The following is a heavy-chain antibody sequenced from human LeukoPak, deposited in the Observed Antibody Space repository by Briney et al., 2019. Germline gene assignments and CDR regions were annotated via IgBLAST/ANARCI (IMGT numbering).Heavy chain of an antibody. CDR3: AIHIVLVTAIDGCDI. J-gene: IGHJ3*02. D-gene: IGHD2-21*02. CDR1: GFNLSDYY. CDR2: MSSRSTTYT. V-gene: IGHV3-11*06. Sequence: PGGSLRLSCAASGFNLSDYYMAWVRQAPGKGLEWVSYMSSRSTTYTTYADSVRGRFTISRDNARNSVYLQMNSVRAEDTAVYYCAIHIVLVTAIDGCDIWGQGTMVSVSS.